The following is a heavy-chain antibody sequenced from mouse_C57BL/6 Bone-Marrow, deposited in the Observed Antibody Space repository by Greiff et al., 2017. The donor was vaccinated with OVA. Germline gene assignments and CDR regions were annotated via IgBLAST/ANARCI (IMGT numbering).Heavy chain of an antibody. V-gene: IGHV5-4*01. CDR3: ARDDYDRNYYAMDY. Sequence: VQLKESGGGLVKPGGSLKLSCAASGFTFSSYAMSWVRQTPEKRLEWVATISDGGSYTYYPDNVKGRFTISRDNAKNNLYLQMSHLKSEDTAMYYCARDDYDRNYYAMDYWGQGTSVTVSS. D-gene: IGHD2-4*01. J-gene: IGHJ4*01. CDR2: ISDGGSYT. CDR1: GFTFSSYA.